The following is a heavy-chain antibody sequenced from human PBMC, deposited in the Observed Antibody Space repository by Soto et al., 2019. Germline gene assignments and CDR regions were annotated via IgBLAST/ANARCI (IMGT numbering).Heavy chain of an antibody. CDR3: ARVSGGNFPGVGFDI. D-gene: IGHD2-15*01. CDR2: IYYSGRT. Sequence: QVQLQESGPGLVKPSQTLSLTCTVSGGSISSGGYYWSWIRQHPGKGLEWIGYIYYSGRTYYNPSPTSLVTISVDTSKNQFSLKLSSVTAADTAVYSCARVSGGNFPGVGFDIWGQGTMVTVSS. CDR1: GGSISSGGYY. V-gene: IGHV4-31*01. J-gene: IGHJ3*02.